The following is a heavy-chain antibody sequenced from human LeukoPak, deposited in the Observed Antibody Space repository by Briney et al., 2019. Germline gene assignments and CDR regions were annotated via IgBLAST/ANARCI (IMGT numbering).Heavy chain of an antibody. CDR2: IDNDGSDT. V-gene: IGHV3-74*01. CDR1: GFTFTSHW. J-gene: IGHJ5*02. CDR3: VRDRPHNWFDP. Sequence: GGSLRLSCAASGFTFTSHWMHWVRQAPGKGLVWVSRIDNDGSDTTYADSVRGRFTISRDNAKNTLYLQMDSLRAEDTAVYYCVRDRPHNWFDPWGQGTLVSVSS.